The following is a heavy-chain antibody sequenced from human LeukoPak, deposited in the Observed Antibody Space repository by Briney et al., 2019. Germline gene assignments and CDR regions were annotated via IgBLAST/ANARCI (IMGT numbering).Heavy chain of an antibody. CDR2: IYYSGST. CDR1: GGSISSYY. V-gene: IGHV4-59*08. D-gene: IGHD5-18*01. Sequence: PSETLSLTCTVSGGSISSYYWSWIRQPPGKGLEWIGYIYYSGSTNYNPSLKSRVTISVDTSKNQFSLKLSSVTAADTAVYYCARHRDTAMVNWFDPWGQGTLVTVSS. J-gene: IGHJ5*02. CDR3: ARHRDTAMVNWFDP.